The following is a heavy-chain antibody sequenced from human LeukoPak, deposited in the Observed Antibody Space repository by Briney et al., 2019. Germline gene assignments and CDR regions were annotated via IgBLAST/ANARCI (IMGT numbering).Heavy chain of an antibody. V-gene: IGHV3-9*01. CDR2: ISWNSGSI. CDR1: SSGGYY. J-gene: IGHJ4*02. CDR3: AKDSLGVVTATLFDY. Sequence: SSGGYYWSWIRQHPGKGLEWVSGISWNSGSIGYADSVKGRFTISRDNAKNSLYLQMNSLRAEDTALYYCAKDSLGVVTATLFDYWGQGTLVTVSS. D-gene: IGHD2-21*02.